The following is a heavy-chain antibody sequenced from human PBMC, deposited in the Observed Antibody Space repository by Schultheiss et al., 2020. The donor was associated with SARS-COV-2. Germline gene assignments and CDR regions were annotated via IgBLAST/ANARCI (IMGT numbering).Heavy chain of an antibody. V-gene: IGHV4-30-2*01. CDR3: ASSGGVERNWFDP. D-gene: IGHD2-15*01. J-gene: IGHJ5*02. CDR1: GGSISSGGYS. CDR2: IYHSGST. Sequence: SETLSLTCAVSGGSISSGGYSWSWIRQPPGKGLEWIGYIYHSGSTYYNPSLKSRVTISVDTSKNQFSLKLSSVTAADTAVYYCASSGGVERNWFDPWGQGTLVTVSS.